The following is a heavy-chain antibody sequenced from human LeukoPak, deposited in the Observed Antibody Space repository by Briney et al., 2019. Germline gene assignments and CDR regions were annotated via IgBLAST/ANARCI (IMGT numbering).Heavy chain of an antibody. CDR2: VGT. J-gene: IGHJ4*02. V-gene: IGHV1-2*07. Sequence: VGTNYAHNFQGRVTMTRDTSISRAYMELSRLRSDDTAVYYCAKGYYYDSSGYFPRYYYFDYWGQGTLVTVSS. D-gene: IGHD3-22*01. CDR3: AKGYYYDSSGYFPRYYYFDY.